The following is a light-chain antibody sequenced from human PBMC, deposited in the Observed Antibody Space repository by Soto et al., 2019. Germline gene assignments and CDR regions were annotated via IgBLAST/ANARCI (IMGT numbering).Light chain of an antibody. CDR2: GNS. V-gene: IGLV1-40*01. Sequence: QSVLTQPPSVSGAPGQRVTISCTGSSSNIGAVYDVHWYQHLPGTAPKLLIYGNSNRPSGVPDRFSGSKSGTSASLAITGLQAEDEADYYCQSYDSSLRGSVFGGGTKLTVL. CDR1: SSNIGAVYD. J-gene: IGLJ2*01. CDR3: QSYDSSLRGSV.